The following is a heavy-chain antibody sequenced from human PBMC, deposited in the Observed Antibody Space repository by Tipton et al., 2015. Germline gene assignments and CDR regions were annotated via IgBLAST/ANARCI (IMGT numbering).Heavy chain of an antibody. CDR1: GFTFSTYT. D-gene: IGHD3-3*01. CDR2: ISYDGTEK. Sequence: SLRLSCAASGFTFSTYTMNWVRQAPGKGPEWVAVISYDGTEKFYADSVKGRFTISRDNPKNTVSLQMDSLRGEDTAVYYCARDTGNYDFWSAYSAKVSYYGMDDWGQGTTVTVSS. CDR3: ARDTGNYDFWSAYSAKVSYYGMDD. V-gene: IGHV3-30*03. J-gene: IGHJ6*02.